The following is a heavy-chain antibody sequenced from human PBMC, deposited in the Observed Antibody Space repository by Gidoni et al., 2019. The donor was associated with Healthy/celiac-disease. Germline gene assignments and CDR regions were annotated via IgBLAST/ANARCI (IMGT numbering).Heavy chain of an antibody. Sequence: GQLAQSGAEVKKPGESLKIPCKGSGYSFTNYWIAWARQMPGKGLEWMGIIYPGDSDTRYSPSFQGQVTISVDKSISTAYLQCSSLEASDTAMYYCARSLGDDVFDIWGQGTMVTVSS. J-gene: IGHJ3*02. CDR2: IYPGDSDT. CDR1: GYSFTNYW. V-gene: IGHV5-51*01. CDR3: ARSLGDDVFDI. D-gene: IGHD3-16*01.